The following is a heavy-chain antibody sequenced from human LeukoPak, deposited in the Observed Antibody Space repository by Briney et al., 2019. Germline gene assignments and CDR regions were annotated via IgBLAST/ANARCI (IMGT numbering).Heavy chain of an antibody. Sequence: GGSLRLSCAASGFTFSSYSMNWVRQAPGKGLEWLAIISYDGSNKYYADSVKGRFTISRDNSKNTLYVQMNGLRVDDTAVYYCARDRLDGNNWNDCDYWGQGTLVTVSS. V-gene: IGHV3-30*03. J-gene: IGHJ4*02. D-gene: IGHD1-1*01. CDR1: GFTFSSYS. CDR3: ARDRLDGNNWNDCDY. CDR2: ISYDGSNK.